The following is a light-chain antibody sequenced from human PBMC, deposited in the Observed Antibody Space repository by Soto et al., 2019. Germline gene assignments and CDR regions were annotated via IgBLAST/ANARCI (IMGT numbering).Light chain of an antibody. CDR3: QKYYRYPRT. J-gene: IGKJ1*01. CDR1: QGISNY. V-gene: IGKV1-8*01. Sequence: RLPIPCRASQGISNYSAWYQKKRGKPXEXXVXSASTLQSGVPTKFSGGGSETDFTITIIRWQSEDFETYYCQKYYRYPRTFGQGNNVE. CDR2: SAS.